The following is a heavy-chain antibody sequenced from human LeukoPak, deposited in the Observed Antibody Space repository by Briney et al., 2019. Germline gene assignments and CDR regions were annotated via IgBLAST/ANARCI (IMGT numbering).Heavy chain of an antibody. Sequence: VSVKVSCKASGYTFTGYYMHWVRQAPGQGLEWMGWINPNSGGTIYAQKFQGRVTMTEDTSTDTAYMELSSLRSDDTAVYYCTTGKIYCSTTSCSDDYWGQGTLVTVSS. V-gene: IGHV1-2*02. J-gene: IGHJ4*02. CDR2: INPNSGGT. CDR3: TTGKIYCSTTSCSDDY. D-gene: IGHD2-2*01. CDR1: GYTFTGYY.